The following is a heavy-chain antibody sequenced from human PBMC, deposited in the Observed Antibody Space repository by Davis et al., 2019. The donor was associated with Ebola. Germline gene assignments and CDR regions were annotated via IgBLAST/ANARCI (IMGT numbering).Heavy chain of an antibody. Sequence: GGSLKLSCAASGFTFSGSAMHWVRQASGKGLEWVGRIRSKANSYATAYAESVKGRFTISRDDSKNTAYLQMNSLKTEDTAVYYCTSTTVTVDYWGQGTLVTVSS. CDR2: IRSKANSYAT. V-gene: IGHV3-73*01. J-gene: IGHJ4*02. D-gene: IGHD4-17*01. CDR1: GFTFSGSA. CDR3: TSTTVTVDY.